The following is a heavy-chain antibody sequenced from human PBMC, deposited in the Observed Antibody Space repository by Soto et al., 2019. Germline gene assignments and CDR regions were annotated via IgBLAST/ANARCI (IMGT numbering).Heavy chain of an antibody. V-gene: IGHV3-15*07. D-gene: IGHD6-19*01. Sequence: EVQLVESGGGLVKPGGSLRLSCAASGFSFNKAWMNWVRQAPGKGLEWVGRIKRRTDGETTDYAAPVQGRFTISRDDSKNTLYLQMNSLEVEDTAMYYCTTDEEYSTGWSRGDNWGQGTLVTVSS. CDR2: IKRRTDGETT. J-gene: IGHJ4*02. CDR1: GFSFNKAW. CDR3: TTDEEYSTGWSRGDN.